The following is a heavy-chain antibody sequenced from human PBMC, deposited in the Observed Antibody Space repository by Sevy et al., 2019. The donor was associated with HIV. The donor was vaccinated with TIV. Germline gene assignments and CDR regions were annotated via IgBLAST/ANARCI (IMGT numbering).Heavy chain of an antibody. J-gene: IGHJ6*02. V-gene: IGHV3-74*01. Sequence: GGSLRLSCAASGITFSYSWMHWVRQGPGRGLVWVSHISSDGSNTRYADSVKGRFTISRDNAKNMVYLQMNRLRAEDTAIYYCARDKNYAMDVWGQGTTVTVSS. CDR1: GITFSYSW. CDR2: ISSDGSNT. CDR3: ARDKNYAMDV.